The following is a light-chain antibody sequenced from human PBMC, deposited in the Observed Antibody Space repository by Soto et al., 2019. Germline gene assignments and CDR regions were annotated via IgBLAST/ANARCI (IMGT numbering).Light chain of an antibody. CDR2: DAS. CDR1: QDISNY. CDR3: QQYVNSRT. Sequence: DIQMTQSPSSLSASVGDRVTITCQASQDISNYLNWYQQKPGKAPKLLIYDASNLETGVPSRFSGSGSGTDFTFTISSLQPEDIATYYCQQYVNSRTFGQGTKVDIK. J-gene: IGKJ1*01. V-gene: IGKV1-33*01.